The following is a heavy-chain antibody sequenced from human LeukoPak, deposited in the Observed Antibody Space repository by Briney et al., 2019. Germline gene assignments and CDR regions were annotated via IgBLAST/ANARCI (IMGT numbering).Heavy chain of an antibody. D-gene: IGHD2-2*01. CDR3: ARGRVVPAASDAFDI. Sequence: SETLSLTCTVSAGSITNYYWSWIRQPPGKGLEWIGSIYYSGSTYYNPSLKSRVTISVDTSKNQFSLKLSSVTAADTAVYYCARGRVVPAASDAFDIWGQGTMVTVSS. J-gene: IGHJ3*02. V-gene: IGHV4-59*01. CDR1: AGSITNYY. CDR2: IYYSGST.